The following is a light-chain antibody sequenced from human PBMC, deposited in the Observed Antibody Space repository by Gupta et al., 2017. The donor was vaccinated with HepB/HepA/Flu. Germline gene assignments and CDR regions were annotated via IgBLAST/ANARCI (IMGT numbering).Light chain of an antibody. Sequence: QSALTQPASVSGSPGQSITISCTGTSSDVGAYNMVSWYHQHPGKAPKLLMFDVSVRPSGVPTRFSGSKSANTASLTISGLQVEDEADFYCASFRSTNTWVFGGGTKLTVL. V-gene: IGLV2-14*03. CDR2: DVS. CDR1: SSDVGAYNM. CDR3: ASFRSTNTWV. J-gene: IGLJ3*02.